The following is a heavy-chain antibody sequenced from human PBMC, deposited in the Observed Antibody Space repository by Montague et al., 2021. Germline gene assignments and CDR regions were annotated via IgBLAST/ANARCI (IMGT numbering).Heavy chain of an antibody. J-gene: IGHJ5*02. V-gene: IGHV4-59*08. D-gene: IGHD3-10*01. CDR1: SGSIFHAH. CDR2: MFYGGAT. CDR3: AKQDYFVSGTSYKGFDP. Sequence: SETLSLTCTVSSGSIFHAHWSWVRQPSGKGLEWLGSMFYGGATSNNPSLKSRVTMSIDTSTNQFSLKLSFVTAADTAVYYCAKQDYFVSGTSYKGFDPWGPGILVTVSS.